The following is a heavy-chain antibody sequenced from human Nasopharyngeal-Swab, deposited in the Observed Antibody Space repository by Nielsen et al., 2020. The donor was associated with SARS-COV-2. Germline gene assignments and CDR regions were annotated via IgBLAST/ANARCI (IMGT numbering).Heavy chain of an antibody. CDR2: IYYGGST. CDR1: GGSISSTYY. CDR3: ATLSSSWYEYYFDY. Sequence: SETLSLTCTVSGGSISSTYYWAWIRQPPGKGLEWIGSIYYGGSTYYNPSLKSRVTISVDTSKNQFSLKLSSVTAADTAVYYCATLSSSWYEYYFDYWGQGTLVTVSS. D-gene: IGHD6-13*01. J-gene: IGHJ4*02. V-gene: IGHV4-39*01.